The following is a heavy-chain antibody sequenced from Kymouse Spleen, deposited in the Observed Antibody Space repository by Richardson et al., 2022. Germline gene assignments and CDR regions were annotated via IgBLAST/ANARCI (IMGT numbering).Heavy chain of an antibody. Sequence: QLQLQESGPGLVKPSETLSLTCTVSGGSISSSSYYWGWIRQPPGKGLEWIGSIYYSGSTYYNPSLKSRVTISVDTSKNQFSLKLSSVTAADTAVYYCARLPGSGSYYFDYWGQGTLVTVSS. CDR3: ARLPGSGSYYFDY. CDR1: GGSISSSSYY. CDR2: IYYSGST. J-gene: IGHJ4*02. V-gene: IGHV4-39*01. D-gene: IGHD3-10*01.